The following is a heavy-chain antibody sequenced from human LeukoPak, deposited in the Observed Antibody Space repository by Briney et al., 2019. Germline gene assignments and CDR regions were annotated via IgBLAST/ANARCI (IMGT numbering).Heavy chain of an antibody. CDR2: ISSSSSTI. CDR1: GFTFSSYS. J-gene: IGHJ6*02. D-gene: IGHD3-10*01. CDR3: ARVPGHSNYYGSEQELDLYYYYGMDV. V-gene: IGHV3-48*01. Sequence: GGSLRLSCAASGFTFSSYSMNWVRQAPGKGLEWVSYISSSSSTIYYADSVKGRFTISRDNAKNSLYLQMNSLRAEDTAVYYCARVPGHSNYYGSEQELDLYYYYGMDVWGQGTTVTVSS.